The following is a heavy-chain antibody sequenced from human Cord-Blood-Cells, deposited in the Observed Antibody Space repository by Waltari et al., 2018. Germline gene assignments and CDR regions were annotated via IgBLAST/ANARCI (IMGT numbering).Heavy chain of an antibody. V-gene: IGHV3-33*01. CDR3: ARDRNSGSGSYYY. CDR2: IWYDGSNK. J-gene: IGHJ4*02. CDR1: GFTFSSYG. D-gene: IGHD1-26*01. Sequence: QVQLVESGGGVVQPGRSLRLSCAASGFTFSSYGTHWVRQAPGKGLEWVAVIWYDGSNKYYADSVKGRFTISRDNSKNTLYLQMNSLRAEDTAVYYWARDRNSGSGSYYYWGQGTLVTVSS.